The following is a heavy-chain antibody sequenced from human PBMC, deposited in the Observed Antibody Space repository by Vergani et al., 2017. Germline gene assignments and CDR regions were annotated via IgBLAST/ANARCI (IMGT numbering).Heavy chain of an antibody. CDR1: GFTFSSYA. CDR2: ISYDGSNK. Sequence: QVQLVESGGGVVQPGRSLRLSCAASGFTFSSYAMHWVRQAPGKGLEWVAVISYDGSNKYYADSVKGRFTISRDNSKNTLYLQMNSLRAEDTAVYYCAKSNDFWSGYPGDYWGQGTLVTVSS. J-gene: IGHJ4*02. CDR3: AKSNDFWSGYPGDY. D-gene: IGHD3-3*01. V-gene: IGHV3-30-3*02.